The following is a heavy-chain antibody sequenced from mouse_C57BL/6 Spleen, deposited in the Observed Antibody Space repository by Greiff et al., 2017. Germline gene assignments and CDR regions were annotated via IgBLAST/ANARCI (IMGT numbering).Heavy chain of an antibody. CDR1: GYTFTSYW. V-gene: IGHV1-69*01. Sequence: QVQLQQSGAELVMPGASVKLSCKASGYTFTSYWMHWVKQRPGQGLEWIGEIDPSDSYTNYNQKFKGKSTLTVDKSSSTAYMQLSSLTSEDSAVYYCARKGNWAWFAYWGQGTLVTVSA. CDR3: ARKGNWAWFAY. D-gene: IGHD4-1*01. J-gene: IGHJ3*01. CDR2: IDPSDSYT.